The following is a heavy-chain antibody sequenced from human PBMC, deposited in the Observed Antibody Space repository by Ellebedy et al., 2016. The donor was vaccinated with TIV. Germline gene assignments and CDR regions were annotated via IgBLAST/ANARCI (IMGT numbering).Heavy chain of an antibody. V-gene: IGHV1-2*04. CDR2: INPNSGGT. J-gene: IGHJ6*02. CDR3: ASGCTSCLPSHYYYYGMDV. CDR1: GYTFTGYY. D-gene: IGHD2-2*01. Sequence: ASVKVSXKASGYTFTGYYMHWVRQAPGQGLEWMGWINPNSGGTNYAQKFQGWVTMTRDTSISTAYMELSRLRSDDTAVYYCASGCTSCLPSHYYYYGMDVWGQGTTVTVSS.